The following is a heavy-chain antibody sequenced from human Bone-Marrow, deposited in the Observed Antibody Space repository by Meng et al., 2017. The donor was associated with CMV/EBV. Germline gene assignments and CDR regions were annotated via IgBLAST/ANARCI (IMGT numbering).Heavy chain of an antibody. CDR2: ISYDGSNK. CDR3: ARDLAGSNTNWFDP. Sequence: GGSLRLSCAASGFTFSSYAMHWVRQAPGKGLEWVAVISYDGSNKYYADSVKGRFTISRDNSKNTLYLQMNSLRAEDTAVYYCARDLAGSNTNWFDPWGQGTLVTVSS. J-gene: IGHJ5*02. V-gene: IGHV3-30-3*01. D-gene: IGHD6-19*01. CDR1: GFTFSSYA.